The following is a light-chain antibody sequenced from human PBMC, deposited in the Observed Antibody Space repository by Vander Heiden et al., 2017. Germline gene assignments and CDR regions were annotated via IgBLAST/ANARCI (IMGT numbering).Light chain of an antibody. V-gene: IGKV1-17*01. Sequence: DIQMTQSPSSLSASVGDRVTITCRASQGIRGDVGWYQQKPGKAPERLIFDASSSQSGVPSRFRGSDSGTEFSLTISSLQPEDSATYYCRQHNSFPWTFGQGTKVEIK. CDR2: DAS. J-gene: IGKJ1*01. CDR1: QGIRGD. CDR3: RQHNSFPWT.